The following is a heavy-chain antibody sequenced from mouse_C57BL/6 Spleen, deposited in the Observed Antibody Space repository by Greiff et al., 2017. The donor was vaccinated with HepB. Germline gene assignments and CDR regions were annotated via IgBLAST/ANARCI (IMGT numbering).Heavy chain of an antibody. CDR3: ATNYYYGSSYDWYFDV. CDR1: GFTFSDYG. Sequence: EVQLQESGGGLVQPGGSLKLSCAASGFTFSDYGMAWVRQAPRKGPEWVAFISNLAYSIYYADTVTGRFTISRENAKNTLYLEMSSLRSEDTAMYYCATNYYYGSSYDWYFDVWGTGTTVTVSS. D-gene: IGHD1-1*01. J-gene: IGHJ1*03. CDR2: ISNLAYSI. V-gene: IGHV5-15*01.